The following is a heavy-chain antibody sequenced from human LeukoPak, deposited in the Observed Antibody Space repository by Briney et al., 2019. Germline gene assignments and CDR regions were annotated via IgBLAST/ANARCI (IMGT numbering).Heavy chain of an antibody. J-gene: IGHJ4*02. CDR1: GGSFSGYY. CDR3: ARGPGYDFWSGYSMPDFDY. V-gene: IGHV4-34*01. D-gene: IGHD3-3*01. CDR2: INHSGST. Sequence: PSETLSLTCAVYGGSFSGYYWSWIRQPPGKGLEWIGEINHSGSTNYNPSLKSRVTISVDTSKNQFSLKLSSVTAADTAVYYCARGPGYDFWSGYSMPDFDYWGQGTLVTVSS.